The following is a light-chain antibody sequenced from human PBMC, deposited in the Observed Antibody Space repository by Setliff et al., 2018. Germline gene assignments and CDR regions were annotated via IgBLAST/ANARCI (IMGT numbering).Light chain of an antibody. CDR3: SSYGGDNNFV. J-gene: IGLJ1*01. V-gene: IGLV2-14*03. CDR2: AVT. CDR1: SNDVGGYNY. Sequence: QSVLTQPASVSGSLGQSITISCTGTSNDVGGYNYVSWYKQHPGEAPQLMIYAVTKRPSGVSNRFSGSKSDNTASPTVSGLQAEDEADYYCSSYGGDNNFVFGTGTKVTVL.